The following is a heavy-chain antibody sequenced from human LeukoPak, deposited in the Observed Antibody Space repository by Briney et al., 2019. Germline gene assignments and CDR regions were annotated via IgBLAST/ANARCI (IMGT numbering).Heavy chain of an antibody. Sequence: LPGGSLRLSCAAVGFTFRSYDMYWTRLVPGKWLEGVEFIRVDASNKYYAASVKGRFTISRDNSENTLHLQMNSLGLEDTAVYYCAGDFDYWGQGTLVSVSS. CDR1: GFTFRSYD. V-gene: IGHV3-30*02. J-gene: IGHJ4*02. CDR2: IRVDASNK. CDR3: AGDFDY.